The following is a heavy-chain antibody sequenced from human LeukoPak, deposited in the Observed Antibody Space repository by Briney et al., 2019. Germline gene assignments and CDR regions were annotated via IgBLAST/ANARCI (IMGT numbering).Heavy chain of an antibody. J-gene: IGHJ4*02. CDR3: ARGANWGSPDY. D-gene: IGHD7-27*01. CDR1: GGSISSDY. V-gene: IGHV4-59*01. CDR2: IYYSGTT. Sequence: SETLSLTCTVSGGSISSDYWSWIRQSPGKGLEWIGYIYYSGTTSYNPSLKSRVTISLDTTKNQFSLKLSSVTAADTAVYYCARGANWGSPDYWGQGTLVTVSS.